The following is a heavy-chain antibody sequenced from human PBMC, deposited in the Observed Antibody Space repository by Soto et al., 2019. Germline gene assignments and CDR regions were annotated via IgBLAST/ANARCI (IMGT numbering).Heavy chain of an antibody. J-gene: IGHJ5*02. Sequence: VKVSCKASGYTFTSYYMHWVRQAPGQGLEWMGIINPSGGSTSYAQKFQGRVTMTRDTSTSTVYMELSSLRSEDTAVYYCARDLRSGGDWSRIDPWGQGTLVTVSS. CDR3: ARDLRSGGDWSRIDP. CDR2: INPSGGST. CDR1: GYTFTSYY. D-gene: IGHD2-21*02. V-gene: IGHV1-46*01.